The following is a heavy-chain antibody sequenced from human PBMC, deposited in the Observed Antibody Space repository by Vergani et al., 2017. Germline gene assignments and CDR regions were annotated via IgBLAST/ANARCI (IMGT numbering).Heavy chain of an antibody. Sequence: QVQLPESGPGLVKPSETLSLTCSVSGGSMNSYHWNWIRQPPGKGLEWIGYISYSGSTNYNPSLKSRVTISLDTSQKQFSLKLSSVTAADTAFYYCARAANSRSGLRTGTFDYWGQGNLVTVSS. V-gene: IGHV4-59*01. D-gene: IGHD6-19*01. CDR3: ARAANSRSGLRTGTFDY. CDR1: GGSMNSYH. J-gene: IGHJ4*02. CDR2: ISYSGST.